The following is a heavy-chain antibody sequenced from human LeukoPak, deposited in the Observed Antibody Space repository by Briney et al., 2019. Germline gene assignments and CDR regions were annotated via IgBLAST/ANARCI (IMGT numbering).Heavy chain of an antibody. D-gene: IGHD5-12*01. CDR2: IRSSSSYI. J-gene: IGHJ4*02. CDR3: ARVRGYSGYDCDY. V-gene: IGHV3-21*01. CDR1: GFTFSSYS. Sequence: GGSLRLSCAASGFTFSSYSMNWVRQAPGKGLEWVSFIRSSSSYIYYADSVKGRFTISRDNAKNSLYLQMNSLRAEDTAVYYCARVRGYSGYDCDYWGQGTLVTVSS.